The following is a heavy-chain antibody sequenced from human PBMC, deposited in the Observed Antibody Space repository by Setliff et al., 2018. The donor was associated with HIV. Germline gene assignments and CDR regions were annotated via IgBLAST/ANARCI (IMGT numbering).Heavy chain of an antibody. CDR1: GGSFSGYY. CDR2: INHSGTT. V-gene: IGHV4-34*01. Sequence: PSETLSLTCAVYGGSFSGYYWNWIRQFPGKSLEWIGEINHSGTTNYSPSFKSRLNISVDVSKNQFSLRLASLSAADTAAYFCAAKPMIRGRPFAFWGQATLVTVSS. D-gene: IGHD3-10*01. CDR3: AAKPMIRGRPFAF. J-gene: IGHJ4*02.